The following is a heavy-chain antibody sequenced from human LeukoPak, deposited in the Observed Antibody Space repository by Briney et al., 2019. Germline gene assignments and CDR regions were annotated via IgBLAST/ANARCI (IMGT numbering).Heavy chain of an antibody. CDR1: GFTFSTYA. J-gene: IGHJ4*02. CDR3: ARDYGSGGSGSLGLDY. V-gene: IGHV3-30-3*01. D-gene: IGHD3-10*01. Sequence: GGSLRLSCAASGFTFSTYAMHWVRQAPGKGLEWVAVISYDGSNKYYAESVKGRFTISRDNSKNTVYLQMNSLRPEDTAVYYYARDYGSGGSGSLGLDYWGQGTLVTVSS. CDR2: ISYDGSNK.